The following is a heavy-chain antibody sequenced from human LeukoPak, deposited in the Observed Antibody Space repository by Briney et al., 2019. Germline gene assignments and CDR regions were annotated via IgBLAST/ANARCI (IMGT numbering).Heavy chain of an antibody. CDR2: IKEDGSDI. V-gene: IGHV3-7*04. CDR3: ARDQWRLFDY. J-gene: IGHJ4*02. Sequence: GGSLRLSCAASGFTFNNYWMSWVRQAPGKGLEWVANIKEDGSDIYYVDSVKGLFTISRDNAKNLLYLQMNSLRAEDTAVYYCARDQWRLFDYWGQGTLVTVSS. CDR1: GFTFNNYW. D-gene: IGHD2-21*02.